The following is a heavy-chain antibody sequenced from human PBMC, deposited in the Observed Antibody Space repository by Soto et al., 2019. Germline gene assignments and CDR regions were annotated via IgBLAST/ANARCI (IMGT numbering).Heavy chain of an antibody. Sequence: ASVKVSCKASGDTFTNYAISWVRQAPGQGLEWMGGIVPFLGTADYADSFQDRVTISADASTNTAYMELSSLRSDDTAVYYCARTEIKMVVPSISRYYYYGMDVWGQGTLVTVSS. V-gene: IGHV1-69*13. CDR2: IVPFLGTA. CDR1: GDTFTNYA. D-gene: IGHD2-21*02. J-gene: IGHJ6*02. CDR3: ARTEIKMVVPSISRYYYYGMDV.